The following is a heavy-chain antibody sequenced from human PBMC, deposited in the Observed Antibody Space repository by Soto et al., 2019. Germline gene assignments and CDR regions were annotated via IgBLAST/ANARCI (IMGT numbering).Heavy chain of an antibody. D-gene: IGHD4-17*01. CDR3: ARSLDYGDYVFDY. CDR1: GFTFSDYY. Sequence: PGGSLRLSCAASGFTFSDYYMSWIRQAPGKGLEWVSSITSSSSYTNYADSVKGRFTISRDNARNSLYLQMNSLRAEDTAVYYCARSLDYGDYVFDYWGQGALVTV. CDR2: ITSSSSYT. V-gene: IGHV3-11*06. J-gene: IGHJ4*02.